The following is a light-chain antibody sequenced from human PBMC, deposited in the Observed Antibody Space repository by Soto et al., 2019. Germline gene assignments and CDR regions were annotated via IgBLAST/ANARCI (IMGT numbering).Light chain of an antibody. CDR2: GAS. Sequence: ETVMTQSPATLSGSPGERVTLSCRASQSVTSNLAWYQQKPGQAPRLLIYGASTRATGVPARFSGSGSGTDFTLTFTSLQSEDFAVYYCQQYGSSPTFGLGTKVEIK. CDR3: QQYGSSPT. CDR1: QSVTSN. J-gene: IGKJ1*01. V-gene: IGKV3-15*01.